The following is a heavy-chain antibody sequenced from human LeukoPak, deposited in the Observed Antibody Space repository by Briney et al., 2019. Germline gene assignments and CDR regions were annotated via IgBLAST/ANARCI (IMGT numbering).Heavy chain of an antibody. J-gene: IGHJ4*02. CDR2: IFYGGST. V-gene: IGHV4-59*01. CDR1: GGSIGSYY. Sequence: SEALSLTCTVSGGSIGSYYWSWIRQPPGKGLEWIGYIFYGGSTNYNPSLKSRVTISVDTSKNQFSLTLSSVTAADTAVYYCARSGYTYGPRINFDFWGQGTLVTVSS. CDR3: ARSGYTYGPRINFDF. D-gene: IGHD5-18*01.